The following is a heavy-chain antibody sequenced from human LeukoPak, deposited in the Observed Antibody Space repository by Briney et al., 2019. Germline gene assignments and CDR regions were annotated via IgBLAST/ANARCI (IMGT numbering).Heavy chain of an antibody. J-gene: IGHJ4*02. Sequence: PGGSLRLSYAASGFTFDDYAMHWVRQAPGKGLEWVSGISWNSGSIGYADSVKGRFTISRDNAKNSLYLQMNSLRAEDTALYYCAKDSGYSYGSAGDYWGQGTLVTVSS. D-gene: IGHD5-18*01. CDR1: GFTFDDYA. V-gene: IGHV3-9*01. CDR3: AKDSGYSYGSAGDY. CDR2: ISWNSGSI.